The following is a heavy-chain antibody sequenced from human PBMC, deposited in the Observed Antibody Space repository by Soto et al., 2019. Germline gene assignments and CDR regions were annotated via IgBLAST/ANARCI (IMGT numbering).Heavy chain of an antibody. CDR2: ISFDGSTK. V-gene: IGHV3-30-3*01. Sequence: QVQLVESGGGVVQPGRSLTIFCTASGFTFKHNAMHWIRQAPAKGLEWVADISFDGSTKNYADSVKGRFTISRDNSKNTLSLQMRALKGEDTATYYCAREGIAESGPNFYDFWGQGTLVAASS. CDR3: AREGIAESGPNFYDF. CDR1: GFTFKHNA. D-gene: IGHD6-13*01. J-gene: IGHJ4*02.